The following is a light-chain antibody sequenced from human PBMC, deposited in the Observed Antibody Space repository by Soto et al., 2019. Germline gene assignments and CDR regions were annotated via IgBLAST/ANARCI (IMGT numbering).Light chain of an antibody. CDR1: SSDVGGYNY. CDR3: SSYTSSSTRV. J-gene: IGLJ1*01. CDR2: EVS. V-gene: IGLV2-14*01. Sequence: QAALTQPASVPGSPGQSITISFTGTSSDVGGYNYVSWYQQHPGKAPKLMIYEVSNRPSGVSNRFSGSKSGNTASLTISGLQAEDEADYYFSSYTSSSTRVFGTGTKLTVL.